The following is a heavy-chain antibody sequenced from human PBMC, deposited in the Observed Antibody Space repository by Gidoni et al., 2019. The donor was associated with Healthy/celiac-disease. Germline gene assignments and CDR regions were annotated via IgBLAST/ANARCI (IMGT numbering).Heavy chain of an antibody. V-gene: IGHV1-3*01. D-gene: IGHD6-19*01. J-gene: IGHJ6*02. Sequence: QVQLVQSGAEVKKPGASVKVSCKASGYTFTSYAMHWVRQAPGQRLEWMGWINAGNGNTKYSQKCQGRVTITRDTSASTAYMELSSLRSEDTAVYYCAAAVAGYYYDYGMDVWGQGTTVTVSS. CDR1: GYTFTSYA. CDR3: AAAVAGYYYDYGMDV. CDR2: INAGNGNT.